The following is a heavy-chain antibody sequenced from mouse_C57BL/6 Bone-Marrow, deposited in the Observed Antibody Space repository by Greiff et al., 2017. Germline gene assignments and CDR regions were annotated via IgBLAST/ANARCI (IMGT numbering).Heavy chain of an antibody. V-gene: IGHV1-85*01. CDR2: IYPRDGST. CDR1: GYTFTSYD. Sequence: VQGVESGPELVKPGASVKLSCKASGYTFTSYDIHWVKQRPGQGLEWIGWIYPRDGSTTYNEKFKGKATLTVDTSSSTAYMELNSLTSEDSSVYVCARSILLWSFAYGGQGNRVTVSA. CDR3: ARSILLWSFAY. J-gene: IGHJ3*01. D-gene: IGHD2-10*01.